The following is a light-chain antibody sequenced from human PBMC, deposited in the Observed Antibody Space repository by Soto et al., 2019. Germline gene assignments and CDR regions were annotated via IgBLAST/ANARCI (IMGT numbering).Light chain of an antibody. CDR1: SSDVGGYDY. CDR3: SSYTSSSTLV. Sequence: QSALTQPASVSGSPGQSISISCTGTSSDVGGYDYVSWYQQHPGKAPKLMIYEVNNRPSGVSNRFSGSKSGYTASLTISGLQAEDEADYYCSSYTSSSTLVFGGGTKVTVL. CDR2: EVN. J-gene: IGLJ3*02. V-gene: IGLV2-14*01.